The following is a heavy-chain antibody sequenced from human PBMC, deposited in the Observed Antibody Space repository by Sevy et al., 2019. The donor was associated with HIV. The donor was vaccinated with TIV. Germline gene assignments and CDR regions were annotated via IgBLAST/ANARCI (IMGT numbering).Heavy chain of an antibody. CDR2: TYYRSKWYN. Sequence: SQTLSLTCAISGDSVSSNSATWNWIRQSPSRGLEWLGRTYYRSKWYNDYAVSVKSRITINPDTSKNQFSLQLNSVTPEETALYYCARDLGSSLNWFDPWGQGTLVTVSS. D-gene: IGHD6-13*01. J-gene: IGHJ5*02. V-gene: IGHV6-1*01. CDR3: ARDLGSSLNWFDP. CDR1: GDSVSSNSAT.